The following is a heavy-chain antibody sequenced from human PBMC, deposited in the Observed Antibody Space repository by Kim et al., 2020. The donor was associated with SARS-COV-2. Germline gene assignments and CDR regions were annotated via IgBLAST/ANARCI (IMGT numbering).Heavy chain of an antibody. V-gene: IGHV3-7*01. D-gene: IGHD3-10*01. CDR2: LRHDGSGQ. CDR3: ARSISETESIWIGVSFHH. J-gene: IGHJ1*01. CDR1: GFTINNYW. Sequence: GVSLRLSCAASGFTINNYWMTWVRQAPGKGLEWVATLRHDGSGQFYVDSVKGRFTINRDTAKNSLFLQMNSLRAEDTAVYYCARSISETESIWIGVSFHHWGHGTLVSVSS.